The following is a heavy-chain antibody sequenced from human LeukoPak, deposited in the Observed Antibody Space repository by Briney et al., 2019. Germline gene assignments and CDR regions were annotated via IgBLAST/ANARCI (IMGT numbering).Heavy chain of an antibody. V-gene: IGHV4-34*01. J-gene: IGHJ4*02. D-gene: IGHD3-10*01. Sequence: SETLSLTCAVYGGSFSGYCWSWIRQPPGKGLEWIGEINHSGSTNYNPSLKSRVTISVDTSKNQFSLKLSSVTAADTAVYYCARRRGVPLSYLDYWGQGTLVTVSS. CDR3: ARRRGVPLSYLDY. CDR2: INHSGST. CDR1: GGSFSGYC.